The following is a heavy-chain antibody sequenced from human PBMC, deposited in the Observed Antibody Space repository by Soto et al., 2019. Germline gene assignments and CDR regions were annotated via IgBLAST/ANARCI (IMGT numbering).Heavy chain of an antibody. CDR1: GFTFSSYS. CDR3: ARDILGYCSGGSCRDY. CDR2: ISSSSSYI. J-gene: IGHJ4*02. Sequence: GGSLRLSCAASGFTFSSYSMNWVRQAPGKGLEWVSSISSSSSYIYYADSVKGRFTISRDNAKNSLYLQMNSLRAEDTAVYYCARDILGYCSGGSCRDYWGQGTLVTVSS. V-gene: IGHV3-21*01. D-gene: IGHD2-15*01.